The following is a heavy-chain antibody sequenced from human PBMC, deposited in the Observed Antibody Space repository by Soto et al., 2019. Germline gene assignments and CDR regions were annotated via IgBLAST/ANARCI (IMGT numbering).Heavy chain of an antibody. CDR1: GFTFSSYG. CDR2: ISYEGRIQ. J-gene: IGHJ4*02. V-gene: IGHV3-30*18. D-gene: IGHD4-17*01. Sequence: QVQLVESGGGVVQPGRSVRLSCAATGFTFSSYGMQWVRQAPGKGLEWVAVISYEGRIQYYADSVKGRFTISRDNSKDTLYLQMNSLRVEDTGVYYCAKAGTTKRSYYFDFWGQGTLVTVSS. CDR3: AKAGTTKRSYYFDF.